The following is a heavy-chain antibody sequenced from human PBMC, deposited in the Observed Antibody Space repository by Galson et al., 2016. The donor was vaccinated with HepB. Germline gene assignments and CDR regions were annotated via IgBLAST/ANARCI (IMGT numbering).Heavy chain of an antibody. CDR2: IYNNGNT. J-gene: IGHJ4*02. CDR1: GVSINTNNW. D-gene: IGHD2-15*01. Sequence: SETLSLTCAVSGVSINTNNWFHWVRQPPGKELEWIGEIYNNGNTNYNPSLKSRVTISLDKSKNQFSLKLSSVTAADTAVYYCAGFDLGGCGTGICSQWGQGTLVAVSA. CDR3: AGFDLGGCGTGICSQ. V-gene: IGHV4-4*02.